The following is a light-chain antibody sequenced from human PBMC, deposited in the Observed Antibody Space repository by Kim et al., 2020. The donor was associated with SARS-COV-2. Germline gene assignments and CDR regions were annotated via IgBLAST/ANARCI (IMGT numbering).Light chain of an antibody. CDR1: KLGDKY. CDR2: QDS. Sequence: SYELTQPPSVSVSPGQTASITCSGDKLGDKYACWYQQKPGQSPVLVIYQDSKRPSAIPERFSGSNSGNTATLTISGTQAMDEADYYCQAWDSSTVGVFGGGTKLTVL. V-gene: IGLV3-1*01. J-gene: IGLJ3*02. CDR3: QAWDSSTVGV.